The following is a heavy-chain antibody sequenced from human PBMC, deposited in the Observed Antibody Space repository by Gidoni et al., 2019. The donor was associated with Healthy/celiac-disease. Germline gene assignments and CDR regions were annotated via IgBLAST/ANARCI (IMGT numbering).Heavy chain of an antibody. CDR3: AKDWSSTSCYSEGGDY. D-gene: IGHD2-2*01. V-gene: IGHV3-23*01. CDR1: GFTFSSYA. CDR2: MSGSGGST. J-gene: IGHJ4*02. Sequence: EVQLLESGGGLVQPGGSLRLSCAASGFTFSSYAMSWVRQAPGKGLGWVSAMSGSGGSTYYADSVKGRFTISRDNSKNTLYLQMNSLRAEDTAVYYCAKDWSSTSCYSEGGDYWGQGTLVTVSS.